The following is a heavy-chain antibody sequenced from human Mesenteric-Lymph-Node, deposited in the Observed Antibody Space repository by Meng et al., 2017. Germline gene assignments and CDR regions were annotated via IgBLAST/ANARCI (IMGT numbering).Heavy chain of an antibody. CDR2: IIPIFGTA. J-gene: IGHJ4*02. CDR3: ARDQVRGYDFDY. V-gene: IGHV1-69*06. D-gene: IGHD5-12*01. Sequence: GQRVRSGAEGKKPGSSVKVACKASGGTFSSYDISWVRQAPGQGLEWMGGIIPIFGTANYAQKFQGRVTMTRDTSISTAYMELSRLRSDDTAVYYCARDQVRGYDFDYWGQGTLVTVSS. CDR1: GGTFSSYD.